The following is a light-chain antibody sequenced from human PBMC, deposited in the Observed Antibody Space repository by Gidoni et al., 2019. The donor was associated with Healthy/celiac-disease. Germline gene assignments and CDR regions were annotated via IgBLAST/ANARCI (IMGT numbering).Light chain of an antibody. Sequence: DIQMTQSPSSLSASVGDRVPITCRASQSISSYLNWYQQKPGKAPQLLIYAASSLQSGVPSRFSGSGSGTDFTLTISSLQPEDFATYYCQQSYSTPVAFGQGTKVEIK. V-gene: IGKV1-39*01. CDR1: QSISSY. CDR2: AAS. J-gene: IGKJ1*01. CDR3: QQSYSTPVA.